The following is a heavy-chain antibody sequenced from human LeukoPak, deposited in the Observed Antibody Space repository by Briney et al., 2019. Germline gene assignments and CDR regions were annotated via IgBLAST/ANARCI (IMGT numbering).Heavy chain of an antibody. CDR1: GFTFDDYA. D-gene: IGHD2-15*01. CDR3: AKGGPPHCSGGSCYSASGMDV. J-gene: IGHJ6*02. CDR2: ISWNSGSI. Sequence: GGSLRLSCAASGFTFDDYAMHWVRQAPGKGLEWVSGISWNSGSIGYADSVKGRFTISRDNAKNSLYLQMNSLRAEDTALYYCAKGGPPHCSGGSCYSASGMDVWGQGTTVTVSS. V-gene: IGHV3-9*01.